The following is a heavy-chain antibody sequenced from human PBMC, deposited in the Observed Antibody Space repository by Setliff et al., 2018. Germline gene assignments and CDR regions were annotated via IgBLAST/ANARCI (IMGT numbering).Heavy chain of an antibody. CDR2: IYSGDRNT. J-gene: IGHJ4*02. CDR1: GFTYNNCW. CDR3: AKPQLELRWGFES. Sequence: PGGSLRLSCGASGFTYNNCWVSWVRQAPGKGLEWVSSIYSGDRNTFYTDSVKGRFTIFRDSSKNTLFLHMTGLRAEDTAVYYCAKPQLELRWGFESWGQGTLVTVSS. D-gene: IGHD1-7*01. V-gene: IGHV3-23*03.